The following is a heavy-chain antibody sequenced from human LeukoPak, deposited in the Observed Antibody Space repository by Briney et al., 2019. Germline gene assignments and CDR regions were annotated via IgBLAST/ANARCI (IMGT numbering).Heavy chain of an antibody. CDR1: GGSFSGYY. D-gene: IGHD6-6*01. CDR2: INHSGST. J-gene: IGHJ4*02. V-gene: IGHV4-34*01. Sequence: PSETLSLTCAVYGGSFSGYYWSWIRQPPGKGLEWIGEINHSGSTNYNPSLKSRVTISVDTSKNQFSLKLSSVTAADTAVYYCARALMYSSSAIDYWGQGTLVTVSS. CDR3: ARALMYSSSAIDY.